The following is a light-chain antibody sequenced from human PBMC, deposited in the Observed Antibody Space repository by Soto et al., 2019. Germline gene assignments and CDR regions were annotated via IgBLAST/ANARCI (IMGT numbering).Light chain of an antibody. CDR1: SSDVGAYNY. CDR3: SSYTTSRAYV. V-gene: IGLV2-14*01. J-gene: IGLJ1*01. CDR2: EVS. Sequence: QSALTQPASVSGSPGQSITISCTGTSSDVGAYNYVSWYQQQSGKAPKLMIHEVSNRPSGVSNRFSGSKSGNTASLTISGLQAEDEADYYCSSYTTSRAYVFGIGIKLTVL.